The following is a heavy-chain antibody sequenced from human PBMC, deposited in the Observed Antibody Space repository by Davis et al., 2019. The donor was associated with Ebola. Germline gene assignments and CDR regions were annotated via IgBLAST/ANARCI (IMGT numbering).Heavy chain of an antibody. V-gene: IGHV4-59*01. CDR1: GGSISSYY. CDR2: IYYSGST. CDR3: ARGSPIAAKDY. Sequence: LRLSCTVSGGSISSYYWSWIRQPPGKGLEWIGYIYYSGSTNYNPSLKSRVTISVDTSKNQFSLKLSSVTAADTAVYYCARGSPIAAKDYWGQGTLVTVSS. D-gene: IGHD6-6*01. J-gene: IGHJ4*02.